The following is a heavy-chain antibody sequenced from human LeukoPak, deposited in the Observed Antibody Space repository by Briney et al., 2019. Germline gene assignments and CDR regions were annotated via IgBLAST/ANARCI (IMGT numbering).Heavy chain of an antibody. D-gene: IGHD1-1*01. CDR2: MYISGNT. V-gene: IGHV4-61*10. CDR1: GGSISSGRYC. Sequence: SETLSLTCTVSGGSISSGRYCWSWIRQSAGKGLEWIGHMYISGNTNYNPSLKSRVTISVDTSRNQFSLKLSSVTAADTAVYYCAREVHYYMDVWGKGTTVTVSS. J-gene: IGHJ6*03. CDR3: AREVHYYMDV.